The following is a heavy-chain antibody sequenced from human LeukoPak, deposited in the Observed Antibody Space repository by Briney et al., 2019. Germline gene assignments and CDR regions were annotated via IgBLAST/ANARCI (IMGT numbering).Heavy chain of an antibody. CDR3: ARLQVQQQLVHYYYYMDV. V-gene: IGHV1-69*13. Sequence: EASVKVSCKASGGTFSSYAISWVRQAPGQGLEWMGGIIPIFGTANYAQKFQGRVTITADESTSTAYMELSSLRSEDTAVYYCARLQVQQQLVHYYYYMDVLGKGTTVTVSS. CDR1: GGTFSSYA. J-gene: IGHJ6*03. D-gene: IGHD6-13*01. CDR2: IIPIFGTA.